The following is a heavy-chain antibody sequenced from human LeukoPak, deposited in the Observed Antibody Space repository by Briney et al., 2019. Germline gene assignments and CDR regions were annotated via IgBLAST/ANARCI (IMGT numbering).Heavy chain of an antibody. CDR3: ARERDSFDI. V-gene: IGHV3-43*02. J-gene: IGHJ3*02. Sequence: PGGSLRLSCAASGFTFDDYAMHWVRQTPGKGLEWVSVMRWNGVDISYADSVKGRFISSRDSSKTSLFLQMNSLRTEDTALYYCARERDSFDIWGQGTMVTVST. CDR2: MRWNGVDI. CDR1: GFTFDDYA.